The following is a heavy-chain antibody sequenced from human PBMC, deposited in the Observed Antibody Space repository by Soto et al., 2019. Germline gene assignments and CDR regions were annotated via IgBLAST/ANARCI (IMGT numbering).Heavy chain of an antibody. V-gene: IGHV3-21*01. CDR1: GFTFSSYT. D-gene: IGHD3-10*01. CDR3: ARGIVNYYYGSGSDAFDI. J-gene: IGHJ3*02. Sequence: GSLRLSCAASGFTFSSYTIHWVRQAPGQGLEWVSSISSDSRYIYYADSVKGRFTISRDNARKSLFLQMNSLRDEDTAVYYCARGIVNYYYGSGSDAFDIWGQGTMVTVSS. CDR2: ISSDSRYI.